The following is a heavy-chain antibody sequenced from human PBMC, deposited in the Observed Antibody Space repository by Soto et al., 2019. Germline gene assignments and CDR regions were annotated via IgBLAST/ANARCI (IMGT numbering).Heavy chain of an antibody. CDR3: ARGVSSGEDY. CDR2: ISYDGSNK. Sequence: QVQLVESGGGVVQPGRSLRLSCAASGFTFSSYAMHWVRQAPGKGLEWVAVISYDGSNKYYADSVKGRFTISRDNSKNTLYRQMNSLRAEDTAVYYCARGVSSGEDYWGQGTLVTVSS. V-gene: IGHV3-30-3*01. D-gene: IGHD6-19*01. CDR1: GFTFSSYA. J-gene: IGHJ4*02.